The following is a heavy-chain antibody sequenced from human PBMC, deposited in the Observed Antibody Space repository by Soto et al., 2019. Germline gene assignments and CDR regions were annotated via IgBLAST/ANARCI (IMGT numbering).Heavy chain of an antibody. CDR3: ARFPALSSGWYFRYYGMDV. Sequence: PSETLSLTCTVSGGSISSGGYYWSWIRQHPGKGLEWIGYIYYSGSTNYNPSLKSRVTISVDTSKNQFSLKLSSVTAADTAVYYCARFPALSSGWYFRYYGMDVWGQGTTVTVSS. D-gene: IGHD6-19*01. J-gene: IGHJ6*02. CDR2: IYYSGST. V-gene: IGHV4-31*03. CDR1: GGSISSGGYY.